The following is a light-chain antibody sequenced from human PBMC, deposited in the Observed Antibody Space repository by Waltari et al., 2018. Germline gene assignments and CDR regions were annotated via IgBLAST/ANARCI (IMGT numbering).Light chain of an antibody. CDR3: RSYDSGLNVWV. J-gene: IGLJ3*02. CDR1: TSNIGAGYD. Sequence: QSVLTQPPAVSGAPGHRVTISCSGGTSNIGAGYDVHWYQQLPGAAPKLLISNNSKRPSGVPDRFSGSRSATSASLAITGLQAEDEAEYYCRSYDSGLNVWVFGGGTKVSVL. V-gene: IGLV1-40*01. CDR2: NNS.